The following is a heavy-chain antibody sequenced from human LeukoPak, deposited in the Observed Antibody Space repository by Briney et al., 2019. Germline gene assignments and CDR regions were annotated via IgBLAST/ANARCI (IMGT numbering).Heavy chain of an antibody. Sequence: PGGSLRLSCVGSGFTFSTYAMNWVRQAPGKGLEWVSGIIGSATDYYYADSVKGRFTISRDNSKNTLYLQMDSLRAEDTAVYYCAKDRVPGGVWEIDYWGQGTLVTVSS. CDR3: AKDRVPGGVWEIDY. CDR2: IIGSATDY. J-gene: IGHJ4*02. V-gene: IGHV3-23*01. D-gene: IGHD5/OR15-5a*01. CDR1: GFTFSTYA.